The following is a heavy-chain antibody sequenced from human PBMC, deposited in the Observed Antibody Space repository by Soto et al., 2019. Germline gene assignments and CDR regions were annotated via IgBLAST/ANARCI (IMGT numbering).Heavy chain of an antibody. CDR1: TVTFSSFA. D-gene: IGHD3-22*01. CDR2: ISGSGTET. Sequence: GGSLRLSCAVSTVTFSSFAMSWVCQSPGKGLEWVSAISGSGTETFYADSVKGRFAIPRDNSKNSLFLQMNTLRAEDTATYYCATDPNFYDSSAYYTSRWFDSWGQGSLVTVSS. V-gene: IGHV3-23*01. CDR3: ATDPNFYDSSAYYTSRWFDS. J-gene: IGHJ5*01.